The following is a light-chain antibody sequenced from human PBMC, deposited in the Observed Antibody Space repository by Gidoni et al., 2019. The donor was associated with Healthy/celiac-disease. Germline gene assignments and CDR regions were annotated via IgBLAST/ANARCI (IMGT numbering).Light chain of an antibody. Sequence: DIVMYQSPDSLAVSLGERATINCKSSQRVLYSSNNKNYLAWYQQKPGQPPKLLIYWASTRESGVPDRFSGSGSGTEFTLTISSLQAEDVAVYYCQQYYSTPRTFGQGTKLEIK. V-gene: IGKV4-1*01. CDR1: QRVLYSSNNKNY. CDR3: QQYYSTPRT. CDR2: WAS. J-gene: IGKJ2*01.